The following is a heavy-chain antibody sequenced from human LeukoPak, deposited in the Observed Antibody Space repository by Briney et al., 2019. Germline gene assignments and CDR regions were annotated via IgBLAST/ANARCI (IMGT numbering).Heavy chain of an antibody. J-gene: IGHJ6*03. V-gene: IGHV4-59*01. Sequence: SETLSLTCTVAGGSISSYYWSWIRQPPGKGLEWIGFIYYSGSTNYNPSLKSRVTISVDTSKNPFSLKLICLTASDPAVHYCARRVKGSGTYYKPQYYYYYLDVWGKGTPVTLPS. CDR3: ARRVKGSGTYYKPQYYYYYLDV. CDR1: GGSISSYY. CDR2: IYYSGST. D-gene: IGHD3-10*01.